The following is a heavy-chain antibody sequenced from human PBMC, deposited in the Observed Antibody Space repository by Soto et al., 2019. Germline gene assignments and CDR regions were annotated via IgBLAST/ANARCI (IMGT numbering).Heavy chain of an antibody. CDR3: ARDNPYYDFWSGYQNWFDP. D-gene: IGHD3-3*01. CDR1: GFTFSRYW. Sequence: RGSLRLSCAASGFTFSRYWMSWVRQAPGKGLEWVANIKQDGSEKYYVDSVKGRFTISRDNAKNSLYLQMNSLRAEDTAVYYCARDNPYYDFWSGYQNWFDPWGQGTLVTVSS. V-gene: IGHV3-7*01. CDR2: IKQDGSEK. J-gene: IGHJ5*02.